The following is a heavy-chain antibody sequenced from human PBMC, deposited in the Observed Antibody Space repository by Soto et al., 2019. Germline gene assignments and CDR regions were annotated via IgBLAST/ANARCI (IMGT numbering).Heavy chain of an antibody. CDR3: AGGVRFLEWPY. V-gene: IGHV4-59*01. D-gene: IGHD3-3*01. Sequence: SETLSLTCTVSGGSISSYYWSWIRQPPGKGLEWIGYIYYSGSTNYNPSLKSRVTISVDTSKNQFSLKLSSVTAADTAVYYCAGGVRFLEWPYWGQGTLVTVSS. CDR2: IYYSGST. J-gene: IGHJ4*02. CDR1: GGSISSYY.